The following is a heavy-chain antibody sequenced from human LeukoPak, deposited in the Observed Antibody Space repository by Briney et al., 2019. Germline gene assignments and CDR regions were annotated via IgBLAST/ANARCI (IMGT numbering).Heavy chain of an antibody. D-gene: IGHD3-10*01. J-gene: IGHJ4*02. V-gene: IGHV1-2*02. CDR3: ARGGSGSYYPFAY. CDR2: INPNSGGT. Sequence: ASVKVSCNPSGYTSTAYYMHWVRQAPEEWLEWMGWINPNSGGTNYAQKFQGRVTMTRDTSISTAYMELSRLRSDGTAVYYCARGGSGSYYPFAYWGQGTLVTVSS. CDR1: GYTSTAYY.